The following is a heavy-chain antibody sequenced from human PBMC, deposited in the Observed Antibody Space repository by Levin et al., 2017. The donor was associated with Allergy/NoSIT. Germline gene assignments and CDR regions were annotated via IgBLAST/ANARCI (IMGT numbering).Heavy chain of an antibody. D-gene: IGHD6-13*01. Sequence: GESLKISCAASGFIFSNFAMSWVRQAPGKGLEWISSSGSTGTFYAESLKGRFTISSDNSKNTLYLQMDNLRAEDTALYFCAKATGGSWAEFDSWGECTQVTVFS. CDR3: AKATGGSWAEFDS. J-gene: IGHJ5*01. CDR2: SSGSTGT. V-gene: IGHV3-23*01. CDR1: GFIFSNFA.